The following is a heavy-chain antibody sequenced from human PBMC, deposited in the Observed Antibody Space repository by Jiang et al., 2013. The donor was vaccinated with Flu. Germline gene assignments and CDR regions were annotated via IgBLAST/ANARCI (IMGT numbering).Heavy chain of an antibody. J-gene: IGHJ4*02. CDR3: ARVMGAIAARYFDY. V-gene: IGHV3-53*01. CDR2: IYSGGST. D-gene: IGHD6-6*01. CDR1: GSPSVRNY. Sequence: QLLESGGGLIQAWGVPETRPVQPLGSPSVRNYMSWVRQAPGKGLEWVSVIYSGGSTYYADSVKGRFTISRDNSKNTLYLQMNSLRAEDTAVYYCARVMGAIAARYFDYWGQGTLVTVSS.